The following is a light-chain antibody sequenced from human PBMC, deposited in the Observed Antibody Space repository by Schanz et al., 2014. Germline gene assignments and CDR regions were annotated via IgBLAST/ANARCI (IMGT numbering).Light chain of an antibody. J-gene: IGKJ3*01. V-gene: IGKV3-20*01. Sequence: EIVVTQSPATLALSPGERASLSCRASRSISGNLAWYQQKPGQAPRLLIYGASSRATGVPDRFSGSGSGTDFTLTISRLEPEDSAVYYCQHYGSPPLTFGPGTTVDIK. CDR3: QHYGSPPLT. CDR1: RSISGN. CDR2: GAS.